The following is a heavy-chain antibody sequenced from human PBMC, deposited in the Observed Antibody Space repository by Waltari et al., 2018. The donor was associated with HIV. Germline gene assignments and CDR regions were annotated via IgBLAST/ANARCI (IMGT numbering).Heavy chain of an antibody. V-gene: IGHV5-51*01. CDR3: VALSLDESVWFGGRGAPDF. D-gene: IGHD3-10*01. CDR1: GYDFGSHW. Sequence: VQLVQSGAEVKKPGESLRISCQASGYDFGSHWIAWVRQMPGKGLEWVGHCSPGDADTKYNPSCRRRVAISAETASSNLFLDGRYVQASDTATYYCVALSLDESVWFGGRGAPDFWGQGTLVIVSS. CDR2: CSPGDADT. J-gene: IGHJ4*02.